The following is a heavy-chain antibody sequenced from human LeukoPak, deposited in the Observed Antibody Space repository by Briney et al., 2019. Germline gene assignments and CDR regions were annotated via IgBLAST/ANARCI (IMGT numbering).Heavy chain of an antibody. CDR3: ARELGSSEAIDAFDI. D-gene: IGHD2-2*01. V-gene: IGHV7-4-1*02. J-gene: IGHJ3*02. CDR1: GYTFTSYA. Sequence: ASVKVPCKASGYTFTSYAMNWVRQAPGQGLEWMGWINTNTGNPTYAQGFTGRFVFSLDTSVSTAYLQISSLKAEDTAVYYCARELGSSEAIDAFDIWGQGTMVTVSS. CDR2: INTNTGNP.